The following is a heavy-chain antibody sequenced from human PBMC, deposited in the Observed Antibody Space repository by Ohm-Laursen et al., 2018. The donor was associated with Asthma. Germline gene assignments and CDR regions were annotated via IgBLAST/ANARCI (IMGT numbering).Heavy chain of an antibody. CDR3: ARGSGYYGMDV. Sequence: SETLSLICTVSGGSISSYYWSWIRQPPGKGLEWIGYIYYSGSTNYNPSLKSRVTISVDTSKNQFSLKLSSVTAADTAVYYCARGSGYYGMDVWGQGTTVTVSS. V-gene: IGHV4-59*01. D-gene: IGHD7-27*01. CDR2: IYYSGST. J-gene: IGHJ6*02. CDR1: GGSISSYY.